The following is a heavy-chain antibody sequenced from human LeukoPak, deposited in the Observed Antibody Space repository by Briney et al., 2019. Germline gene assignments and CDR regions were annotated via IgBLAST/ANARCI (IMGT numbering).Heavy chain of an antibody. CDR2: ISSSSSTI. Sequence: PGGSLRLSCAASGFTFSSYSMNWVRQAPGKGLEWVSYISSSSSTIYYADSVKGRFTISRDNAKNSLYLQMNSLRAEDTAVYYCPRVGRLNRKITMIVVVIPDYWYFDLWGRGTLVTVSS. CDR3: PRVGRLNRKITMIVVVIPDYWYFDL. J-gene: IGHJ2*01. V-gene: IGHV3-48*01. CDR1: GFTFSSYS. D-gene: IGHD3-22*01.